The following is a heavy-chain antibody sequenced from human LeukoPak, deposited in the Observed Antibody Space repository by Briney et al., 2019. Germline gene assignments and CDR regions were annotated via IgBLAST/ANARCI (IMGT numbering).Heavy chain of an antibody. J-gene: IGHJ4*02. V-gene: IGHV1-2*06. CDR3: ARDNDFWSGYYPLDY. D-gene: IGHD3-3*01. CDR2: INPNSGGT. CDR1: GYTFTGYY. Sequence: ASVKVSCKASGYTFTGYYMHWVRQAPGQGLEWMGRINPNSGGTNYAQKFQGRVTMTRDTSISTAYMELSRLRSDDTAVYYCARDNDFWSGYYPLDYWGQGTLVTVSS.